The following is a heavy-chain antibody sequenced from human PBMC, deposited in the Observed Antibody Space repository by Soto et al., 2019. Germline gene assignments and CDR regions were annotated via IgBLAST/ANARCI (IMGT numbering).Heavy chain of an antibody. V-gene: IGHV4-30-4*01. CDR1: GDSISSGDYY. CDR3: ARDDRLGSSGYYDY. D-gene: IGHD3-22*01. Sequence: SETLSLTCTVSGDSISSGDYYWSWIRQPPGKGLEWIGHIHHSGTTYHSPSLKSRITISVDTSKNQFSLKLTSVTAAVTAVYYCARDDRLGSSGYYDYWGQGTLVTVSS. CDR2: IHHSGTT. J-gene: IGHJ4*02.